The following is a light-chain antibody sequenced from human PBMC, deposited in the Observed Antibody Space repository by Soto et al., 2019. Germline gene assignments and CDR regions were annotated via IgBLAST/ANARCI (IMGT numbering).Light chain of an antibody. V-gene: IGLV2-14*01. CDR1: SSDVGGYNH. CDR3: SSYTSSNTYV. CDR2: EVS. J-gene: IGLJ1*01. Sequence: QSVLTQPASVSRSPAQSITISCTGTSSDVGGYNHVSWYQQHPGKAPKLMIYEVSDRPSGVSSRFSGSKSGNTASLTISGVQAEDEADYYCSSYTSSNTYVFGTGAKVTVL.